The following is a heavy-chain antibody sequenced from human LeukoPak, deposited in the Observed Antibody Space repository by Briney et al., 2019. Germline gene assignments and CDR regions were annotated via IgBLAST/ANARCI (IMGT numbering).Heavy chain of an antibody. V-gene: IGHV1-8*01. CDR1: GYTFTSYD. CDR2: MNPNSGNT. Sequence: ASVKVSCKASGYTFTSYDINWVRQATGQGLEWMGWMNPNSGNTGYAQKFQGRVTMTRNTSISTAYMELSSLRSEDTAVYYCATGPYYYGSGSYEADYWGQGTLVTVSS. J-gene: IGHJ4*02. CDR3: ATGPYYYGSGSYEADY. D-gene: IGHD3-10*01.